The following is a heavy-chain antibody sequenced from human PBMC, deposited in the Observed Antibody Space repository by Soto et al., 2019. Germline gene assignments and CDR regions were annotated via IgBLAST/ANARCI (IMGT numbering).Heavy chain of an antibody. CDR1: GFTFSSYS. J-gene: IGHJ6*02. V-gene: IGHV3-48*02. D-gene: IGHD2-8*01. Sequence: GGSMRLSCAASGFTFSSYSMNWVRQDPGKGLEWVSYISSSSSTIYYADSVKGRFTISRDNAKNSLYLQMNSLRDEDTAVYYCARDKEGIVLMVYAIGYYYGMDVWGQGTTVTVSS. CDR3: ARDKEGIVLMVYAIGYYYGMDV. CDR2: ISSSSSTI.